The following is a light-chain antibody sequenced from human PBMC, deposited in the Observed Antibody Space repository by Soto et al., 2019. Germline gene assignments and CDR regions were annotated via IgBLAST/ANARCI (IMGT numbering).Light chain of an antibody. Sequence: EIVLTQSPGTLSLSPGEIATLSCSASQSVSSSYLAWYQQKPGQAPRFLIYGASNRATGIPARFSGSGPGTDFTLTISSLEPEDFAVYYCQQRSNWPTFGQGTKVDIK. CDR2: GAS. J-gene: IGKJ1*01. CDR1: QSVSSSY. V-gene: IGKV3D-11*02. CDR3: QQRSNWPT.